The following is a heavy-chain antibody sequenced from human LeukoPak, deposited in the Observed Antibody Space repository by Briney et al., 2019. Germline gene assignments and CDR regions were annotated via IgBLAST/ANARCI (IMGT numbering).Heavy chain of an antibody. J-gene: IGHJ6*03. Sequence: SETLSLTCTVSGGSISSGGYYWSWIRQHPGKGLEWIGYIYYSGSTYYNPSLKSRVTISVDTSKNQFSLKLSSVTAADTAVYYCARHRSYHDSSGYSDYYYMDVWGKGTTVTVSS. D-gene: IGHD3-22*01. V-gene: IGHV4-31*03. CDR2: IYYSGST. CDR3: ARHRSYHDSSGYSDYYYMDV. CDR1: GGSISSGGYY.